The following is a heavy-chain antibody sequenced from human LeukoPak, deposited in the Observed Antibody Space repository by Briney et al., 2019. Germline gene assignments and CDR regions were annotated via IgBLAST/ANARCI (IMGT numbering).Heavy chain of an antibody. V-gene: IGHV4-61*08. J-gene: IGHJ6*02. D-gene: IGHD4-23*01. CDR1: GGSISSGGYY. CDR3: ARLAATKLRYYYYGMDV. Sequence: PSQTLSLTCTVSGGSISSGGYYWSWIRQHPGKGLEWIGYIYYSGSTNYNPSLKSRVTISVDTSKNQFSLKLSSVTAADTAVYYCARLAATKLRYYYYGMDVWGQGTTVTVSS. CDR2: IYYSGST.